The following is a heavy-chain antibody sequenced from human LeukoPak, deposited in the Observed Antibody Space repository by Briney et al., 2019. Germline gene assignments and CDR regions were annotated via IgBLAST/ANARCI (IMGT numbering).Heavy chain of an antibody. CDR1: GFTFSSYG. V-gene: IGHV3-33*01. CDR3: ARDSGYGYNTFPTADY. CDR2: IWYDGSNK. D-gene: IGHD5-24*01. J-gene: IGHJ4*02. Sequence: PGGSLTLSCLPSGFTFSSYGMQWVRQAAGKGLEWVAFIWYDGSNKYYEDSVKGRFTISRDNSENTLYLQMSSLRAEDTALYYCARDSGYGYNTFPTADYWGQGILVTVSS.